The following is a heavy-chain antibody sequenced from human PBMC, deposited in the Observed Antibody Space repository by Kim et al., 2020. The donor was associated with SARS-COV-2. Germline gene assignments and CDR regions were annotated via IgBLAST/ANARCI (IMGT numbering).Heavy chain of an antibody. CDR3: AKDFAHHGLSSSWYNYYYYYGMDV. Sequence: GGSLRLSCAASGFTFSSYGMHWVRQAPGKGLEWVAVISYDGSNKYYADSVKGRFTISRDNSKNTLYLQMNSLRAEDTAVYYCAKDFAHHGLSSSWYNYYYYYGMDVWGQGTTVTVSS. D-gene: IGHD6-13*01. CDR1: GFTFSSYG. J-gene: IGHJ6*02. V-gene: IGHV3-30*18. CDR2: ISYDGSNK.